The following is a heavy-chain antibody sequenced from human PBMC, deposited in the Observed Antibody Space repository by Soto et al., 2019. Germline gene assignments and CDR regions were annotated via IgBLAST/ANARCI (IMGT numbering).Heavy chain of an antibody. Sequence: QLQLQESGPGLVKPSETLSLTCTVSGGSISSNNYFWGWIHQPPGKGLEWIGSIYYSGSTYYNPSLKSRLTMSVDTSKNQFSLKLSSVTAADTAVYYCARHEDDYGDERGFDYWGQGTLVTVSS. D-gene: IGHD4-17*01. J-gene: IGHJ4*02. CDR3: ARHEDDYGDERGFDY. CDR2: IYYSGST. CDR1: GGSISSNNYF. V-gene: IGHV4-39*01.